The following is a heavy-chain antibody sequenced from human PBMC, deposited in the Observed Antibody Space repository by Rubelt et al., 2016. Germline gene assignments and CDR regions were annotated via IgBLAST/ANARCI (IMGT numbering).Heavy chain of an antibody. CDR3: ARVDTAMVKGAFDI. Sequence: GAEVKKPGASVKVSCKASGYTFTSYGISWVRQAPGQGLEWMGRINPNSGGTNYAQKFQGWVTMTRDTSISTAYMELSRLRSDDTAVYYCARVDTAMVKGAFDIWGQGTMVTVSS. V-gene: IGHV1-2*04. CDR1: GYTFTSYG. J-gene: IGHJ3*02. CDR2: INPNSGGT. D-gene: IGHD5-18*01.